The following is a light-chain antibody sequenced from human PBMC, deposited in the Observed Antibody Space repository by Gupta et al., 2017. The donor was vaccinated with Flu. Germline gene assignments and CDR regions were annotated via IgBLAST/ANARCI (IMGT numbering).Light chain of an antibody. Sequence: SALTQPPSVSGSPGQSVTISCTGTSFDVGTYNRVSWYQQAPGTVPKLMIYEVSKRPSGVPDRFSGSKSGNTASLTISGLQGEDEADYYCSSYTSSDTFVFGTGTKVNVL. CDR2: EVS. V-gene: IGLV2-18*02. CDR1: SFDVGTYNR. J-gene: IGLJ1*01. CDR3: SSYTSSDTFV.